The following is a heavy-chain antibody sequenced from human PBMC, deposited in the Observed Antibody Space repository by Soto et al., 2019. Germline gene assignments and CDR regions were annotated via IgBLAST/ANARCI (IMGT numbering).Heavy chain of an antibody. Sequence: ASVKVSCKASGFTFTSSAVQWVRQARGQRLEWIGWIVVGSGNTNYAQKFQERVTITRDMSTSTAYMELSSLRSEDTAVYYCAADLGYYDILTGYAHYYYYYGMDVWGQGTTVTVSS. D-gene: IGHD3-9*01. CDR3: AADLGYYDILTGYAHYYYYYGMDV. J-gene: IGHJ6*02. CDR1: GFTFTSSA. CDR2: IVVGSGNT. V-gene: IGHV1-58*01.